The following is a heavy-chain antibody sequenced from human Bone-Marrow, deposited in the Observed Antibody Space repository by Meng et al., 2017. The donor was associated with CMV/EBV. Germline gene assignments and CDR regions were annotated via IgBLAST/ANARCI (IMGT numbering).Heavy chain of an antibody. CDR2: INPNSGDT. CDR1: EYTFTSYE. J-gene: IGHJ3*02. Sequence: ASVKVSCKTSEYTFTSYEIIWVRQATGQGLEWMGRINPNSGDTGYAQKFQGRVTLTRKTSINTAYMELNNLRSEHTAVYYCARDLEEMGGHDAFDIWGQGTMVTVPS. CDR3: ARDLEEMGGHDAFDI. D-gene: IGHD3-3*01. V-gene: IGHV1-8*01.